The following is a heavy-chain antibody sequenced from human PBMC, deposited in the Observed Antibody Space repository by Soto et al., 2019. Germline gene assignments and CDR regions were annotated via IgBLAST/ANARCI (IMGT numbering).Heavy chain of an antibody. CDR2: IYYSGFT. Sequence: QVQLQASGPGLVKPSQTLSLTCTVSGGSITRGGYYWSWISQHPGKGLEWIGYIYYSGFTYYNPSLKSRVTTPVDTSKNQFSLKLSSVTAADTAVYYCARSVFPWGQGTLVTVSS. V-gene: IGHV4-31*03. CDR3: ARSVFP. CDR1: GGSITRGGYY. J-gene: IGHJ5*02.